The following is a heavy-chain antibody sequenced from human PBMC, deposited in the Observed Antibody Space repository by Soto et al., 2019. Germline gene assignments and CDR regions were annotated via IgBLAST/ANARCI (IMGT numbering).Heavy chain of an antibody. D-gene: IGHD1-26*01. V-gene: IGHV1-69*13. CDR1: GGTFDNFI. CDR3: ARNGTYSSSLSQYSGMDV. Sequence: SVEVSCEASGGTFDNFIMNWVRQTPGRGLEWMGGIVPMLGTPTYAEKFKGRVTISATGSTSTMYMEVTSLRSEDTAIYYCARNGTYSSSLSQYSGMDVWGQGTTVTVSS. CDR2: IVPMLGTP. J-gene: IGHJ6*02.